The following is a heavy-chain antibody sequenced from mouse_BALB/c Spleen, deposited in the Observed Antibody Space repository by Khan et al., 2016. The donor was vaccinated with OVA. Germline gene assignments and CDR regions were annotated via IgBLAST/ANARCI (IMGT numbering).Heavy chain of an antibody. J-gene: IGHJ4*01. D-gene: IGHD2-9*01. CDR2: ISRGGSYT. Sequence: VQLKQSGGDLVKPGGSLKLSCAASGFNFSSYGVSWVRQTPDKRLEWVATISRGGSYTYYADSVKGRFTISRDNAKNTLYLQMSSLKSEDTAMYYCARAYYGNDYYAMDNWGQGTSVTVSS. CDR3: ARAYYGNDYYAMDN. V-gene: IGHV5-6*01. CDR1: GFNFSSYG.